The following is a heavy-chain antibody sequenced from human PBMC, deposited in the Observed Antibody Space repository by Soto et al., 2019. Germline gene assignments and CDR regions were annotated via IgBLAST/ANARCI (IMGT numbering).Heavy chain of an antibody. D-gene: IGHD6-13*01. V-gene: IGHV4-31*03. CDR3: ARGEKQQLPADY. CDR1: GGSTSSGGYY. J-gene: IGHJ4*02. Sequence: SETLSLTCTVSGGSTSSGGYYWSWIRQHPGKGLEWIGYIYYSGSTYYNPSLKSRVTISVDTSKNQFSLKLSSVTAADTAVYYCARGEKQQLPADYWGQGTLVTVSS. CDR2: IYYSGST.